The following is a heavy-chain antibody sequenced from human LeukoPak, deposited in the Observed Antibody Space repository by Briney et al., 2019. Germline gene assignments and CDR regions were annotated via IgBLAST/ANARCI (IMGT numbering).Heavy chain of an antibody. V-gene: IGHV4-59*01. CDR1: GGSISIYY. J-gene: IGHJ4*02. CDR3: ARGMRFGEFFFDY. D-gene: IGHD3-10*01. CDR2: IYYSGST. Sequence: SETLSLTCTVSGGSISIYYWRWIRQPPGKGLEWIGYIYYSGSTNYNPSLKSRVTISVDTSKNQFSLKLSSVTAADTAVYYCARGMRFGEFFFDYWGQGTLVTVSS.